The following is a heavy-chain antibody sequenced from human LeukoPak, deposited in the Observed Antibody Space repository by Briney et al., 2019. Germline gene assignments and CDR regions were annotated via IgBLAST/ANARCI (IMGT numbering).Heavy chain of an antibody. CDR2: IDTSSATI. CDR3: AKDYCGGDCSILQSYYYYGMDV. CDR1: GFTFSSYS. Sequence: GGSLRLSCAASGFTFSSYSMNWVRQAPGKGLEWISYIDTSSATIYYADSVKGRFTISRDNVKNTLYLQMNSLRAEDTAVYYCAKDYCGGDCSILQSYYYYGMDVWGQGTTVTVSS. J-gene: IGHJ6*02. D-gene: IGHD2-21*02. V-gene: IGHV3-48*04.